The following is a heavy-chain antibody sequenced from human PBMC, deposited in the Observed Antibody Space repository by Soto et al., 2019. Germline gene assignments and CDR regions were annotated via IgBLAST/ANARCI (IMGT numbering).Heavy chain of an antibody. D-gene: IGHD6-13*01. V-gene: IGHV4-31*03. CDR2: IYYSGST. J-gene: IGHJ6*02. Sequence: QVQLQESGPGLVKPSQTLSLTCTVSGGSISSGGYYWSWIRQHPGKGLGGIGYIYYSGSTYYNPSLKSRVTISVDTSKNQFSLKLSSVTAADTAVYYCARDLQYSRLFYGMDVWGQGTTVTVSS. CDR3: ARDLQYSRLFYGMDV. CDR1: GGSISSGGYY.